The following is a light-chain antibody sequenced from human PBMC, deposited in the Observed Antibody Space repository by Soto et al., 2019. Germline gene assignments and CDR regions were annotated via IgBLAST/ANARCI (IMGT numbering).Light chain of an antibody. V-gene: IGKV3-20*01. CDR2: DAS. CDR3: QQYGISPWT. Sequence: EIVLTQSPGTLSLSPGERATLSCRASQSVSSSYLAWYQQKPGQAPRLLIYDASTRATGIPDRISGSGSGTDFTLTISRLEPEDFAVYYCQQYGISPWTFGQGTRVEIK. CDR1: QSVSSSY. J-gene: IGKJ1*01.